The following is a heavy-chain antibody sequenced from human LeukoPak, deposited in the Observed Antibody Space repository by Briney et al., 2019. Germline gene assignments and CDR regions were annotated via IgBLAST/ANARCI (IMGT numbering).Heavy chain of an antibody. CDR2: IWYDGSNK. J-gene: IGHJ4*02. CDR1: GFTFSSYG. V-gene: IGHV3-33*06. Sequence: GRSLRLSCAASGFTFSSYGMHWVRQAPGKGLEWVAVIWYDGSNKYYADSVKGRFTISRDNSKNTLYLQMNSLRAEDTAVYYCAKDLYYYDSSGYCFDYWGQETLVTVSS. CDR3: AKDLYYYDSSGYCFDY. D-gene: IGHD3-22*01.